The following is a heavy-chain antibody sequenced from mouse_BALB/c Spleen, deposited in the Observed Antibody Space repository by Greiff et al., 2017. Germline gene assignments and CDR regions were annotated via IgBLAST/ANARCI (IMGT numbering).Heavy chain of an antibody. V-gene: IGHV5-6*01. CDR2: ISSGGSYT. Sequence: EVQVVESGGDLVKPGGSLKLSCAASGFTFSSYGMSWVRQTPDKRLEWVATISSGGSYTYYPDSVKGRFTISRDNAKNTLYLQMSSLKSEDTAMYYCAAIYYGYEYAMDYWGQGTSVTVSS. J-gene: IGHJ4*01. CDR1: GFTFSSYG. D-gene: IGHD2-2*01. CDR3: AAIYYGYEYAMDY.